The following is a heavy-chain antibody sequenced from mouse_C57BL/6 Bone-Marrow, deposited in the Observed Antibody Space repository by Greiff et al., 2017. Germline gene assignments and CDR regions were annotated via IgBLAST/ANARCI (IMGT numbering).Heavy chain of an antibody. Sequence: QVQLQQSGAELVRPGTSVKVSCKASGYAFTNYLIEWVKQRPGQGLEWIGVINPGRCGTNYNEKLKGKATLTADKSSSTAYMQLSSLTSEDSAVYFCARPRGFTTVVDYAMDYWGQGTSVTVSS. CDR3: ARPRGFTTVVDYAMDY. CDR2: INPGRCGT. CDR1: GYAFTNYL. D-gene: IGHD1-1*01. J-gene: IGHJ4*01. V-gene: IGHV1-54*01.